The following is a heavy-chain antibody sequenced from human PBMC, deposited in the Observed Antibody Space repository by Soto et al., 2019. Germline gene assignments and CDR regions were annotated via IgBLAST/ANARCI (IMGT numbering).Heavy chain of an antibody. CDR1: GFTFTSYG. J-gene: IGHJ4*02. CDR2: ISASNFDT. Sequence: ASVKVSCKASGFTFTSYGFSWVRQAPGQGLEWMGWISASNFDTHYAQGLQGRVTITTDTSTSTVYMEVRSLTSDDTAVYFCARKPTGQTFAFWVQGTLATVSS. D-gene: IGHD1-1*01. V-gene: IGHV1-18*01. CDR3: ARKPTGQTFAF.